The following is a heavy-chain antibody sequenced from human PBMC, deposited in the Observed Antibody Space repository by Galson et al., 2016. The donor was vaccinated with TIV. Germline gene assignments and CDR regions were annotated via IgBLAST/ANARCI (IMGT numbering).Heavy chain of an antibody. V-gene: IGHV3-33*01. Sequence: SLRLSCAASGFSFGTYGMHWVRQAPGKGLEWVAIIWFDGSEKYYADSVKGRFTISRDNSKKPLYLQLSSLRAEDTAVYYCARELRCDTTSCNSLFDYWGQGTLVTVSS. J-gene: IGHJ4*02. CDR2: IWFDGSEK. CDR3: ARELRCDTTSCNSLFDY. D-gene: IGHD2-2*01. CDR1: GFSFGTYG.